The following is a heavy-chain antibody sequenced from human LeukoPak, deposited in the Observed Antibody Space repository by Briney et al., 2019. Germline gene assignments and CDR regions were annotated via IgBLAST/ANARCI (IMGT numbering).Heavy chain of an antibody. V-gene: IGHV3-7*02. J-gene: IGHJ4*02. D-gene: IGHD4/OR15-4a*01. CDR2: IKQDGSEK. CDR3: AGAGFDY. Sequence: GGSLRLSCAASGFTVSSNYMSWVRQAPGKGLEWVANIKQDGSEKYYVDSVKGRFTISRDNAKNSLYLQMNSLRAEDTAIYYCAGAGFDYWGQGTPVTVSS. CDR1: GFTVSSNY.